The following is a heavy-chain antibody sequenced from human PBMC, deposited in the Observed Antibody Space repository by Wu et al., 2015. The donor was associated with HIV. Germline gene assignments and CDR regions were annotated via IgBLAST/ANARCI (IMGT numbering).Heavy chain of an antibody. Sequence: QVQLVQSGAEVKKIGASVKVSCKASGYTFTDYSMHWVRQAPGQGLEWMGWINPKSGGTEYEQTFQGRVTIIRDTSTSTVYMELTRLRSDDTAVYYCARRGGSWNSDGWFDPWGQGTLVTVSS. J-gene: IGHJ5*02. D-gene: IGHD1-7*01. CDR1: GYTFTDYS. CDR2: INPKSGGT. CDR3: ARRGGSWNSDGWFDP. V-gene: IGHV1-2*02.